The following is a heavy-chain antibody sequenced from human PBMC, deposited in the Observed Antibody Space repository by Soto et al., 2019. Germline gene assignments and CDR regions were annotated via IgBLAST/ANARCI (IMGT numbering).Heavy chain of an antibody. CDR2: IIPIFGTA. Sequence: SVKLSCKASAGTFSSYASSWVRQAPGQGLEWMGGIIPIFGTANYAQKFQGRVTITADKSTSTAYMELSSLRSEDTAVYYCARDRVGYCSGGSCYPQGYYYYGMDVWGQGTTVTVSS. D-gene: IGHD2-15*01. J-gene: IGHJ6*02. V-gene: IGHV1-69*06. CDR3: ARDRVGYCSGGSCYPQGYYYYGMDV. CDR1: AGTFSSYA.